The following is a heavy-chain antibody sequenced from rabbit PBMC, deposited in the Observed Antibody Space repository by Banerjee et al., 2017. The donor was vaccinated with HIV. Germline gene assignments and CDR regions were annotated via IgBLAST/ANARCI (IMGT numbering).Heavy chain of an antibody. J-gene: IGHJ3*01. V-gene: IGHV1S40*01. CDR1: GFDFSSGYD. Sequence: QSLEESGGDLVKPEGSLTLTCKASGFDFSSGYDMCWVRQAPGKGLEWIACISAGSSGSTYYASWAIGRFTISKTSSTTVTLQMTSLTAADTATYFCASKYVTTDMDLWGQGTLVTVS. CDR3: ASKYVTTDMDL. D-gene: IGHD4-1*01. CDR2: ISAGSSGST.